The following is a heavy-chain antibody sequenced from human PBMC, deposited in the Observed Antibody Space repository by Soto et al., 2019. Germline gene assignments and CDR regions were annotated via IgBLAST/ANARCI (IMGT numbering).Heavy chain of an antibody. CDR1: GFPFSSYW. J-gene: IGHJ4*02. D-gene: IGHD3-9*01. CDR2: ISGDGVTT. CDR3: AREYYGLLTGYYTDY. V-gene: IGHV3-74*01. Sequence: QLVESGGDLVQRGGSRRLSCAASGFPFSSYWMHWVLHTPGKGLAWVARISGDGVTTYYAESVTGRCTVSRDNAKNTLSLQISGLRAEDTAGYYCAREYYGLLTGYYTDYWGQGTLVSVSS.